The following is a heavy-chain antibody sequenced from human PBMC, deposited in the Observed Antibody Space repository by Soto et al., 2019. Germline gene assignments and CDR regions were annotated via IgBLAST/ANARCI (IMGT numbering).Heavy chain of an antibody. CDR2: VWPGDSET. J-gene: IGHJ4*02. CDR3: ARGLNWKFDY. CDR1: GYSFTSYW. V-gene: IGHV5-51*01. Sequence: GESLKISCKGSGYSFTSYWIGWVRQMPGRGLEWMGIVWPGDSETRYSQSFQGQVTISADKSISTAYLQWSSLKASDAAMYYCARGLNWKFDYWGQGTLVTVSS. D-gene: IGHD1-1*01.